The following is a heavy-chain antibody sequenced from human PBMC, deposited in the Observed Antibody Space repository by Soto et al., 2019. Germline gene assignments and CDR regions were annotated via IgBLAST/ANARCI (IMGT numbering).Heavy chain of an antibody. CDR1: NFSINSGYY. V-gene: IGHV4-38-2*01. J-gene: IGHJ4*02. Sequence: SETLSLTCVVSNFSINSGYYWGFIRQSPGKGLECIASIYRSGTTSYNPSLKSRVTISVDPSKNQFSLMLTAVTAADTAVYYCARTHSGSYYSVFNYWGRGSLVTVSS. D-gene: IGHD1-26*01. CDR2: IYRSGTT. CDR3: ARTHSGSYYSVFNY.